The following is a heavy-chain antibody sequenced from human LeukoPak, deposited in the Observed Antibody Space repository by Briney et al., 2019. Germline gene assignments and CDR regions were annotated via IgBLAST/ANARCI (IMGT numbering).Heavy chain of an antibody. CDR2: ISGSGGST. CDR1: GFTFSSYS. CDR3: AKGARGSYYYFDY. D-gene: IGHD1-26*01. Sequence: SGGSLRLSCAASGFTFSSYSMNWVRQAPGKGLEWVSAISGSGGSTYYADSVKGRFTISRDNSKNTLYLQMNSLRAEDTAVYYCAKGARGSYYYFDYWGQGTLVTVSS. V-gene: IGHV3-23*01. J-gene: IGHJ4*02.